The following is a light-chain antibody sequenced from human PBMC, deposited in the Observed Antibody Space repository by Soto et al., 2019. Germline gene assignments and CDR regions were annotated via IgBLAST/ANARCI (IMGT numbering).Light chain of an antibody. V-gene: IGKV1-39*01. Sequence: DIQMTQSPASLSSSAGDRVSITCRASQSISSYLIWYQQKPAKAAKLLIYATSSFPSGVPSRFSGSGYGTDFTLTISRLQPEDFATYYCQQSYSSPWTFGQGTKVEIK. CDR3: QQSYSSPWT. CDR2: ATS. CDR1: QSISSY. J-gene: IGKJ1*01.